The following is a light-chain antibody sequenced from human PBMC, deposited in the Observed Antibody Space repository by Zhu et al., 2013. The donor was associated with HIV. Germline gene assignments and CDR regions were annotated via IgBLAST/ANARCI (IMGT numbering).Light chain of an antibody. CDR1: SSDVGNYHL. J-gene: IGLJ2*01. Sequence: QSALTQPASVSGSPGQSITISCTGTSSDVGNYHLVSWYQQHPGKAPKLMIYEGSKRPSGVSNRFSGSKSGNTASLTISGLQGEDEADYYCCAYAGTGTLVFGGGTKLTVL. V-gene: IGLV2-23*01. CDR3: CAYAGTGTLV. CDR2: EGS.